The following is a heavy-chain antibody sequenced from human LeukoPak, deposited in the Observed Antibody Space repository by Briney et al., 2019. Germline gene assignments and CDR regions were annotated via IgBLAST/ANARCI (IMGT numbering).Heavy chain of an antibody. Sequence: KPSETLSLTCTVSGGSTSSYYWSWIRQPPGKGLEWIGYIYTSGSTNYNPSLKSRVTISVDTSKNQFSLKLSSVTAADTAVYYCASHGSGSFFDYWGQGTLVTVSS. V-gene: IGHV4-4*09. D-gene: IGHD3-10*01. CDR2: IYTSGST. CDR3: ASHGSGSFFDY. J-gene: IGHJ4*02. CDR1: GGSTSSYY.